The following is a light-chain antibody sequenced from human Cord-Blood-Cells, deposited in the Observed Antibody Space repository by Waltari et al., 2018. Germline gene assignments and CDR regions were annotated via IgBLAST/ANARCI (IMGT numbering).Light chain of an antibody. J-gene: IGLJ2*01. CDR1: SSDVGGYNY. CDR2: DVS. CDR3: CSYAGSYPVV. Sequence: QSALTQPRPVSGSPGQAVTIFCTGTSSDVGGYNYFSWSQQHPGKAPKLMIYDVSKRPSGVPDRFSGSKSGNTASLTISGLQAEDEADYYCCSYAGSYPVVFGGGTKLTVL. V-gene: IGLV2-11*01.